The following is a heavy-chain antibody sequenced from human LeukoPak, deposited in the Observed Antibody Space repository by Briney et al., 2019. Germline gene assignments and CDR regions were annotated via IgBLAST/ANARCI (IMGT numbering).Heavy chain of an antibody. CDR2: IYHSGST. D-gene: IGHD3-10*01. J-gene: IGHJ4*02. CDR1: GGSISSGGYY. CDR3: ARHVRYGSGSYYPYYFDY. V-gene: IGHV4-30-2*01. Sequence: SETLSLTCTVSGGSISSGGYYWSWIRQPPGKGLEWIGYIYHSGSTYYNPSLKSRVTISVDRSKNQFSLKLSSVTAADTAVYYCARHVRYGSGSYYPYYFDYWGQGTLVTVSS.